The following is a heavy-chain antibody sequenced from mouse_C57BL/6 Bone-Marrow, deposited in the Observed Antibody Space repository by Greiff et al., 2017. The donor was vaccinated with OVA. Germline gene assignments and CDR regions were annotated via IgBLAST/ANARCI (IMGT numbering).Heavy chain of an antibody. CDR2: IFPGSGST. D-gene: IGHD1-1*01. J-gene: IGHJ3*01. V-gene: IGHV1-75*01. CDR1: GYTFTDYY. Sequence: VKLQESGPELVKPGASVKISCKASGYTFTDYYINWVKQRPGQGLEWIGWIFPGSGSTYYNEKFKGKATLTVDKSSSTAYMLLSSLTSEDSAVYFCARDYGSSYTWVAYWGQGTLFTVSA. CDR3: ARDYGSSYTWVAY.